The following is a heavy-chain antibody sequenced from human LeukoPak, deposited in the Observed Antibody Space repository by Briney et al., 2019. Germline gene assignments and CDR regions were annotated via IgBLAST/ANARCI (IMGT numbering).Heavy chain of an antibody. V-gene: IGHV1-2*02. Sequence: GASVKVSCKASGYTFISYAMNWVRQAPGQGLEWMGWINPNSGGTNYAQKFQGRVTMTRDTSISTAYMELSRLRSDDTAVYYCARARPPRYCSSTSCYARRYNWFDPWGQGTLVTVSS. J-gene: IGHJ5*02. CDR3: ARARPPRYCSSTSCYARRYNWFDP. CDR2: INPNSGGT. D-gene: IGHD2-2*01. CDR1: GYTFISYA.